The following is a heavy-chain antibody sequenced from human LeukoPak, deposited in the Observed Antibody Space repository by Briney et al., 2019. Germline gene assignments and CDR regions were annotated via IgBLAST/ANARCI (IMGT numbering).Heavy chain of an antibody. CDR2: ISYDGSNK. CDR1: GFTFSSYA. V-gene: IGHV3-30*04. J-gene: IGHJ3*02. CDR3: ARAGDGYNEATGAFDI. Sequence: GGSLRLSCAASGFTFSSYAMHWVRQAPGKGLEWVAVISYDGSNKYYADSVKGRFTISRDNSKNTLYLQMNSLRAEDTAVYYCARAGDGYNEATGAFDIWGQGTMVTVSS. D-gene: IGHD5-24*01.